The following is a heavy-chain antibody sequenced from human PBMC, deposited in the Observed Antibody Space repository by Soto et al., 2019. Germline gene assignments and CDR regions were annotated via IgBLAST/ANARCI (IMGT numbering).Heavy chain of an antibody. CDR1: GFSLSTSGMC. Sequence: SGPTLVNPTQALTLTCTFSGFSLSTSGMCVSWLRHPPGKALEWLALIDWDDDKYYSTSLKTRLTISKDTSKNQVVLTVTNMDPVDTATYFCARLSYRSFNFDYWGQGTLVTVSS. V-gene: IGHV2-70*01. CDR3: ARLSYRSFNFDY. J-gene: IGHJ4*02. D-gene: IGHD3-16*02. CDR2: IDWDDDK.